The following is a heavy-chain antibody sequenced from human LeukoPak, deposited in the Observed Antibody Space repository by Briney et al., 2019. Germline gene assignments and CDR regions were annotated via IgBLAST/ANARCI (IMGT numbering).Heavy chain of an antibody. V-gene: IGHV4-4*07. J-gene: IGHJ4*02. CDR2: IYTSGST. CDR3: AREGYCSSTSCSFDY. CDR1: GGSISSYY. Sequence: SETLSLTCTVSGGSISSYYWSWIRQPAGKGLEWIGRIYTSGSTNYNPSLRSRVTMSVDTSKNQFSLKLSSVTAADTAVYYCAREGYCSSTSCSFDYWGQGTLVTVSS. D-gene: IGHD2-2*01.